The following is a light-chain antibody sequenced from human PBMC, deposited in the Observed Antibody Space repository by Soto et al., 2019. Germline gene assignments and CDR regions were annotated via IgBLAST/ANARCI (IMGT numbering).Light chain of an antibody. Sequence: QSVLTRPPSVSGAPGQRVTISCTGSSSNIGAGYDVHWYQQLPGTAPKLLISNNNNRPSGVPDRFSGSKSGTSASLAITGLQAEDEADYYCQSYDSSLSGSVFGGGTKLTVL. CDR3: QSYDSSLSGSV. J-gene: IGLJ3*02. V-gene: IGLV1-40*01. CDR2: NNN. CDR1: SSNIGAGYD.